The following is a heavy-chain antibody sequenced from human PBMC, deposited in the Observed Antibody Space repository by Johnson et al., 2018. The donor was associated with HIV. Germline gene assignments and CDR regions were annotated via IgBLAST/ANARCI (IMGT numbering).Heavy chain of an antibody. CDR2: IYSGGST. D-gene: IGHD3-22*01. V-gene: IGHV3-66*01. CDR1: GFTVSSNY. Sequence: VQLVESGGGLVQPGGSLRLSCAASGFTVSSNYMSCVRQAPGKGLEWVSVIYSGGSTYYADSVKGRFTISRDNSKNTLYLQMNSLRAEDTAVYYCASVPMIVVLDGAFDIWGQGTMVTVSS. J-gene: IGHJ3*02. CDR3: ASVPMIVVLDGAFDI.